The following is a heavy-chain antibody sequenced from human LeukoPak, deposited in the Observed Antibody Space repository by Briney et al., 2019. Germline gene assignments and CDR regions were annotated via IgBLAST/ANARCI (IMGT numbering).Heavy chain of an antibody. CDR3: ARGRDGSYYAYFDY. D-gene: IGHD1-26*01. V-gene: IGHV4-39*01. Sequence: SETLSLTCTVSGGSISSSSYYWGWIRQPPGKGLEWIGSIYYSGSTYYNPSLKSRVTISVDTSKNQFSLKLSSVTAADTAVYYCARGRDGSYYAYFDYWGQGTLVTVSS. CDR2: IYYSGST. CDR1: GGSISSSSYY. J-gene: IGHJ4*02.